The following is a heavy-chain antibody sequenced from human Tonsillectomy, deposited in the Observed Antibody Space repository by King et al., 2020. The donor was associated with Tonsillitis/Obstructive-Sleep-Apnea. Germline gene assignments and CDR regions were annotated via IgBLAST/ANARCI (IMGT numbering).Heavy chain of an antibody. Sequence: QAQLVQSGSELKKPGASVKVSCKASGYTFTSYAMNWVRQAPGQGLEWMGWINTNTGNPTYAQGFTGRFVFSLDTSVSTAYLQISSLKAEDTAVYYCAINRQQLVQFGAQHYYGMDVWGKGTTVTVSS. CDR2: INTNTGNP. CDR1: GYTFTSYA. J-gene: IGHJ6*04. D-gene: IGHD6-13*01. CDR3: AINRQQLVQFGAQHYYGMDV. V-gene: IGHV7-4-1*02.